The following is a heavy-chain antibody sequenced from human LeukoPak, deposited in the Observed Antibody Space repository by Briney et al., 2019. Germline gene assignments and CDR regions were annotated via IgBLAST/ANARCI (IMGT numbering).Heavy chain of an antibody. CDR3: ARSGTYQHSSSYDY. J-gene: IGHJ4*02. CDR2: IHHSGTS. V-gene: IGHV4-34*01. Sequence: PSETLSLTCAVYGESFSAYYWNWIRQAPGKRLGWIGEIHHSGTSNYNPALKSRVHISVDPSKKQFSLKLSSVTAADTAVYYCARSGTYQHSSSYDYWGQGTLVTVSS. D-gene: IGHD6-13*01. CDR1: GESFSAYY.